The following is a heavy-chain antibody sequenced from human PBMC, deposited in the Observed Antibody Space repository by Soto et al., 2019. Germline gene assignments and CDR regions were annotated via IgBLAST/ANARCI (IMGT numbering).Heavy chain of an antibody. CDR2: IYTSGST. CDR3: ARDRLLGIAAAGTTFDP. D-gene: IGHD6-13*01. Sequence: SETLSLTXTVSGGSISSYYWSWIRQPAGKGLEWIGRIYTSGSTNYNPSLKSRVTMSVDTSKNQFSLKLSSVTAADTAVYYCARDRLLGIAAAGTTFDPWGQGTLVTVSS. J-gene: IGHJ5*02. V-gene: IGHV4-4*07. CDR1: GGSISSYY.